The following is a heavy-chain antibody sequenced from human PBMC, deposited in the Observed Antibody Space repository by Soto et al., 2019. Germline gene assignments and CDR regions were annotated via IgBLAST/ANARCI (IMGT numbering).Heavy chain of an antibody. J-gene: IGHJ6*02. Sequence: ASVKVSCKASGGTFSSHAISWVRQAPGQGREWMGGIIPFFKATNYAQKFQGRVTITADDSTSTAYMDLYSLRSEDTAVYYCARDVPLNYYDGTYSYYAMDVWGQGTTVTVSS. CDR3: ARDVPLNYYDGTYSYYAMDV. CDR1: GGTFSSHA. CDR2: IIPFFKAT. V-gene: IGHV1-69*13. D-gene: IGHD3-16*01.